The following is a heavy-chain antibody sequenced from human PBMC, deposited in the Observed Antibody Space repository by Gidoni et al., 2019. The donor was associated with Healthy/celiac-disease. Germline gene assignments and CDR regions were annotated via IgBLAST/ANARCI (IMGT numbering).Heavy chain of an antibody. CDR2: ISGSGGST. D-gene: IGHD1-26*01. CDR1: GFTFSSYA. V-gene: IGHV3-23*01. J-gene: IGHJ4*02. Sequence: EVQLLESGGGLVQPGGSLRLSCAASGFTFSSYARSWVRQAPGKGLGWVSAISGSGGSTYYADSVKGRFTISRDNSKNTLYLQMNSLRAEDTAVYYCAKDWVVGATIALGYWGQGTLVTVSS. CDR3: AKDWVVGATIALGY.